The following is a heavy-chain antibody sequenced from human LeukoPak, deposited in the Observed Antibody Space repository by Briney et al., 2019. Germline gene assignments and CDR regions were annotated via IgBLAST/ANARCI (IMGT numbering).Heavy chain of an antibody. J-gene: IGHJ4*02. D-gene: IGHD2-2*01. Sequence: GGSLRLSCAGSRFTFSSYWMTWVRQAPGKGLEWVANIKQDGSEKYYVDSVKGRFTISRDNAKNSLYLQMDSLRAEDTAVYYCARGAYCSGTSCYYSLVSDYWGQGTLVTVSS. CDR3: ARGAYCSGTSCYYSLVSDY. CDR1: RFTFSSYW. V-gene: IGHV3-7*04. CDR2: IKQDGSEK.